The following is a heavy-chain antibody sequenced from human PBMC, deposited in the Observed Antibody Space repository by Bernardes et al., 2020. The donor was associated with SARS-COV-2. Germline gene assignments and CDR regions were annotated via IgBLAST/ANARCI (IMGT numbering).Heavy chain of an antibody. J-gene: IGHJ4*02. Sequence: GGSLRLSCAASGFTFSSSAMTWVRQAPRKGLEWVSAISAGGGSTYYADSVKGRFTISRDNSNSTLYLRLNSLRVEDTAVYYCAKVSSGWSYFDYWGQGTLVTLSS. CDR1: GFTFSSSA. CDR2: ISAGGGST. D-gene: IGHD6-19*01. CDR3: AKVSSGWSYFDY. V-gene: IGHV3-23*01.